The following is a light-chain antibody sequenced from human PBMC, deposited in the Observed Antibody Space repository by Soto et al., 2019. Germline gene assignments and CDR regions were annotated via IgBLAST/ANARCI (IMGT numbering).Light chain of an antibody. CDR3: QQYNSSPIT. V-gene: IGKV1-5*03. J-gene: IGKJ5*01. Sequence: DIQMTQSPSTLSASVGDRVTITCRASQSISSWLAWYQQKPGKAPKLLIYKASSLESGVPSRFSGSGSGTEFTFTISSLQPDDFAVYYCQQYNSSPITFGQGTRLEIK. CDR1: QSISSW. CDR2: KAS.